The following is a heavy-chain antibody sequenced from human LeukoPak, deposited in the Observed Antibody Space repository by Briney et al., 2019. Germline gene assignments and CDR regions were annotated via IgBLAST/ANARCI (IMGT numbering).Heavy chain of an antibody. CDR2: IIPIFGTA. V-gene: IGHV1-69*06. CDR3: ARGRYSAGGWYLFHYFDY. CDR1: GGTFSSYA. J-gene: IGHJ4*02. D-gene: IGHD6-19*01. Sequence: SVKVSCKASGGTFSSYAISWVRQAPGQGLEWMGGIIPIFGTANYAQKFQGRVTITADKSTSTAYMELSSLRSEDTAVYYCARGRYSAGGWYLFHYFDYWGQGTLVTVSS.